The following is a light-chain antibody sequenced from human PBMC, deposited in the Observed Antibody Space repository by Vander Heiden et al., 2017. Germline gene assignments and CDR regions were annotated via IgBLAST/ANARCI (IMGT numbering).Light chain of an antibody. CDR1: NIGSRS. V-gene: IGLV3-21*02. J-gene: IGLJ1*01. CDR2: EDS. Sequence: SYVLTQPPSVSVAPGQTARVTCGGNNIGSRSVHWYQQKPGQAPVLVGYEDSDRPSGIPERFSGSNSGNTAKLNISRVEVGDEADYYGQVWESGSDQRVFGTGTKVTVL. CDR3: QVWESGSDQRV.